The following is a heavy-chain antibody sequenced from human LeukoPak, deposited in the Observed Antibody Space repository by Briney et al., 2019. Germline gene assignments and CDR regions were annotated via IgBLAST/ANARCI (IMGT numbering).Heavy chain of an antibody. D-gene: IGHD3-10*01. CDR2: ISGSGGYT. J-gene: IGHJ4*02. Sequence: GGSLRLSCAASGFTFSSYAMTWVRQAPGKGLEWVSSISGSGGYTYYTDSVKGRFTISRDNSKNTLYLQMNSLRAEDTAVYYCARERSGSMDYFDYWGQGTLVTVSS. CDR3: ARERSGSMDYFDY. V-gene: IGHV3-23*01. CDR1: GFTFSSYA.